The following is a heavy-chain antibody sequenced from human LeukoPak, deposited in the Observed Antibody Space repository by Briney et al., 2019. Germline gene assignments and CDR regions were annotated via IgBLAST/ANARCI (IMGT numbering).Heavy chain of an antibody. CDR3: ARDRRAYHGSGSYRYYYGMDV. D-gene: IGHD3-10*01. CDR1: GFTFSSYA. J-gene: IGHJ6*04. V-gene: IGHV3-30-3*01. Sequence: PGRSLRLSCAASGFTFSSYAMHWVRQAPGKGLEWVAVISYDGSNKYYADSVKGRFTISRDNAKNSLYLQMNSLRAEDTAVYYCARDRRAYHGSGSYRYYYGMDVWGKGTTVTVSS. CDR2: ISYDGSNK.